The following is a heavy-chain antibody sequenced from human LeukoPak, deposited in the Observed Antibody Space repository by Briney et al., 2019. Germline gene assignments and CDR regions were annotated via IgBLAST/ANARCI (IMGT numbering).Heavy chain of an antibody. D-gene: IGHD3-10*01. CDR1: GGSISGYY. CDR3: ARYLSSGLDY. J-gene: IGHJ4*02. Sequence: SETLSLTCTVSGGSISGYYWSWIRQPPGKGLGWIGYIYYSGTTNSNPSLKSRLTISVDTSKNQFSLKVSSVTAADTAVYYCARYLSSGLDYWGQGTLVTVSS. CDR2: IYYSGTT. V-gene: IGHV4-59*01.